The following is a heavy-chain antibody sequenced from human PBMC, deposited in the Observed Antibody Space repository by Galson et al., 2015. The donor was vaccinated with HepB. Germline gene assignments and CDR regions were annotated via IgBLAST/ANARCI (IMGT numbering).Heavy chain of an antibody. CDR1: GYTFTSNA. V-gene: IGHV1-3*04. CDR3: ARGRSSGWYGGIDY. D-gene: IGHD6-19*01. J-gene: IGHJ4*02. CDR2: INTDNGNT. Sequence: SVKVSCKASGYTFTSNAFHWVRPAPGQRLEWMGWINTDNGNTKYSQKFQGRVTITRDRSASTAYMELSSLRSEDTAVYYCARGRSSGWYGGIDYWGQGTLVTVSS.